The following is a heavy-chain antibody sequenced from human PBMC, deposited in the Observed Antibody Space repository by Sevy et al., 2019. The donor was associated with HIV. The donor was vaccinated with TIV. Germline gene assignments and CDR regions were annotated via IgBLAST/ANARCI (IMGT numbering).Heavy chain of an antibody. Sequence: GGPLRLSCAASGFRFRNYWMHWVRQAPGKGLVSVSYIHTDGSSSYYADYVKGRFTISRDNAQNTLYLQMNSLRAEDTAVYYCARAGIGDFWSGYYGIDHWGQGPLVTVSS. J-gene: IGHJ4*02. D-gene: IGHD3-3*01. CDR1: GFRFRNYW. V-gene: IGHV3-74*01. CDR3: ARAGIGDFWSGYYGIDH. CDR2: IHTDGSSS.